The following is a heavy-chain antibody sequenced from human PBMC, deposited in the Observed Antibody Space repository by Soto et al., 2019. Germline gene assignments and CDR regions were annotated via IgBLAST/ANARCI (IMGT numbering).Heavy chain of an antibody. D-gene: IGHD3-9*01. CDR2: IFWDDDK. CDR1: GFSLSASGAG. V-gene: IGHV2-5*02. CDR3: AHTHILARGSSPVDY. J-gene: IGHJ4*02. Sequence: QITLKESGPTLVKPTQTLTLTCTFSGFSLSASGAGVGWIRQPPGKALEWLALIFWDDDKRYSPSLKSRVTITKDTSKNQVVLTLTNMDPVDTATYYCAHTHILARGSSPVDYWGQGTLVTVSS.